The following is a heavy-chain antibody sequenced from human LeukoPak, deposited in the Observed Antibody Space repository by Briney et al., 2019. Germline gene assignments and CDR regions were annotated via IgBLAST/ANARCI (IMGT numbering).Heavy chain of an antibody. CDR1: GFTFSSYS. Sequence: PGGSLRLSCAASGFTFSSYSMNWVRQAPGKGLELVSSISSSSSYIYYADSVKGRFTISRDNAKNSLYLQMNSLRAEDTAVYYCAREAGSSSWFYFDYWGQGTLVTVSS. CDR3: AREAGSSSWFYFDY. CDR2: ISSSSSYI. V-gene: IGHV3-21*01. J-gene: IGHJ4*02. D-gene: IGHD6-13*01.